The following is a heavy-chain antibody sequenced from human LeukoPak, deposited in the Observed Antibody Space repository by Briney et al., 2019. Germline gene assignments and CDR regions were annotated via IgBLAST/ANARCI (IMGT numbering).Heavy chain of an antibody. V-gene: IGHV3-48*03. D-gene: IGHD3-16*02. CDR1: GFTFSHYG. CDR2: ILSTGGSI. Sequence: GGSLRLSCSASGFTFSHYGMNWVRQAPGKGLECISYILSTGGSIFYADSVRGRFTITRDNAKNSLYLQMNSLRAEDTAVYYCVRGDYFDYLWGSYRPREQRTYWGQGALVTVSS. CDR3: VRGDYFDYLWGSYRPREQRTY. J-gene: IGHJ4*02.